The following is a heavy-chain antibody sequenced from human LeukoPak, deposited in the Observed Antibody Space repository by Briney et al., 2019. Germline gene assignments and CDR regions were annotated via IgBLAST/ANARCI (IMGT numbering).Heavy chain of an antibody. CDR3: AIRQVTYYYDSSGYPPLY. V-gene: IGHV3-23*01. CDR1: GFTLRNYA. CDR2: ISASGGRS. J-gene: IGHJ4*02. Sequence: PGGSLRLSCAASGFTLRNYAMSWVRQAPGKGLEWVSGISASGGRSHYADSVKGRFTISRDNSKNTLYLQMNSLRAEDTAVYYCAIRQVTYYYDSSGYPPLYWGQGTLVTVSS. D-gene: IGHD3-22*01.